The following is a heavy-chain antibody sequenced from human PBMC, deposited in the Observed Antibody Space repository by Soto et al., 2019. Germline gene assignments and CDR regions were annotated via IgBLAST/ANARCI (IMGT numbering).Heavy chain of an antibody. CDR2: ISSNGGST. D-gene: IGHD3-22*01. J-gene: IGHJ6*02. V-gene: IGHV3-64*02. Sequence: GGSLRLSCAASGFTFSSYAMHFVRQAPGKGLEYVSAISSNGGSTYYADSVKGRFTISRDNSKNTLYLQVGSLRAEDMAVYYCARGQTYDDDSSGEKYGMDVWGQGATVTVSS. CDR1: GFTFSSYA. CDR3: ARGQTYDDDSSGEKYGMDV.